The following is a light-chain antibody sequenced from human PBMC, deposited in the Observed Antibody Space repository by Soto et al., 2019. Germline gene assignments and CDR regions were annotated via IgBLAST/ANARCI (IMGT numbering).Light chain of an antibody. V-gene: IGLV9-49*01. CDR2: VGTGGIVG. J-gene: IGLJ1*01. CDR3: GADHGSGSNFVYV. CDR1: SGYSNYK. Sequence: QLVLTQPPSASASLGASVTLTCTLNSGYSNYKVDWYQQRPGKGPRFVMRVGTGGIVGSKGDGIPDRFSALGSGLNRYLTIKNIQEEDESDYHCGADHGSGSNFVYVFGTGTKVTVL.